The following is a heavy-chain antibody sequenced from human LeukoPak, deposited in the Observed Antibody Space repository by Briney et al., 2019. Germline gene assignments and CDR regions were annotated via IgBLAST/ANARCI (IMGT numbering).Heavy chain of an antibody. CDR2: IYTSGST. CDR3: AREDSSGYHMPLDY. V-gene: IGHV4-4*07. J-gene: IGHJ4*02. Sequence: PSETLSLTCTVSGGSISSYYRSWIRQPAGKGLEWIGRIYTSGSTNYNPSLKSRVTISVDKSKNQFSLKLSSVTAADTAVYYCAREDSSGYHMPLDYWGQGTLVTVSS. D-gene: IGHD3-22*01. CDR1: GGSISSYY.